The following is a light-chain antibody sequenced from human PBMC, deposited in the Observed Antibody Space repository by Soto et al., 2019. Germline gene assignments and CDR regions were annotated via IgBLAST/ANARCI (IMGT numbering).Light chain of an antibody. CDR1: QSISYN. Sequence: EIVMTQSPATMSVSPGGRATLSCRASQSISYNLAWFQHKPVQALRLLIYGASIRATGIPGRFSGSASGTDFTLTICSLQPEDFAVYYCQQQNNWPWTFGQGTKVDI. CDR3: QQQNNWPWT. V-gene: IGKV3-15*01. J-gene: IGKJ1*01. CDR2: GAS.